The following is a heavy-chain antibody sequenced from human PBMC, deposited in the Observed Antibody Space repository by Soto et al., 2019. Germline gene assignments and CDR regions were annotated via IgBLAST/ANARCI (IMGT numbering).Heavy chain of an antibody. V-gene: IGHV1-69*02. CDR2: IIPILGIA. J-gene: IGHJ6*02. D-gene: IGHD2-15*01. Sequence: QVQLVQSGAEVTKPGSSVKVSCKASGGTFSSYTISWVRQAPGQGLEWLGRIIPILGIANYAQKFQGRVTITADKSTSTAYMELSSLRSDATAVYYCAGGRYFGGYYYYGMAVWGQGTTVTVAS. CDR3: AGGRYFGGYYYYGMAV. CDR1: GGTFSSYT.